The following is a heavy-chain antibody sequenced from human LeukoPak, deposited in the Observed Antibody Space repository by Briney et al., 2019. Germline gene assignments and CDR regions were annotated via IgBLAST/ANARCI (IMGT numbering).Heavy chain of an antibody. D-gene: IGHD4/OR15-4a*01. CDR3: ARGPNPAHFDY. J-gene: IGHJ4*02. V-gene: IGHV3-21*01. CDR2: ISSSSSYI. Sequence: GGSLRLSCAASRFTFSSYSMNWVRQAPGKGLEWVSSISSSSSYIYYADSVKGRFTISRDNAKNSLYLQMNSLRAEDTAVYYCARGPNPAHFDYWGQGTLVTVSS. CDR1: RFTFSSYS.